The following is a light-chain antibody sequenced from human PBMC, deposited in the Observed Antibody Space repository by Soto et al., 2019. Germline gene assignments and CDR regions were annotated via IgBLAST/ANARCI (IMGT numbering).Light chain of an antibody. CDR1: SSDVGSDNL. V-gene: IGLV2-23*01. Sequence: QSALTQPASVSGSPGQSITISCTGTSSDVGSDNLVSWYQQHPGKAPKLMIYEGSKRPSGVSNRFSGSKSGNTACLTISGLQAEDEADYYCCSYAGSSTAIFGGGTKVTVL. CDR3: CSYAGSSTAI. J-gene: IGLJ2*01. CDR2: EGS.